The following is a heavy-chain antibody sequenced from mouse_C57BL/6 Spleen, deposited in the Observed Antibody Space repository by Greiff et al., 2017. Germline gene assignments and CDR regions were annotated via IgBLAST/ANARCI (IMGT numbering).Heavy chain of an antibody. V-gene: IGHV1-52*01. CDR3: ARGGDAAGFAY. Sequence: QVQLQQPGAELVRPGSSVKLSCKASGYTFTSYWMHWVKQRPIQGLEWIGNIDPSDSETHYNQKFKDKATLTVDKSSSTAYMQLSSLTSEDSAVYYCARGGDAAGFAYWGQGTLVTVSA. CDR2: IDPSDSET. CDR1: GYTFTSYW. D-gene: IGHD2-13*01. J-gene: IGHJ3*01.